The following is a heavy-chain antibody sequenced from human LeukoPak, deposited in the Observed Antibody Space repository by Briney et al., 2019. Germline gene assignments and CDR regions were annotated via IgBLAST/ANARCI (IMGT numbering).Heavy chain of an antibody. Sequence: GGSLRLSCAASGFTFSSSCMTWVRQAPGKGLEWVANIKPDGSEKFYVDSVKGRFTISRDNAKNSLYLQMNSLRVEDTAVYYCARDFDWGQGTLVTVSS. J-gene: IGHJ4*02. CDR3: ARDFD. CDR2: IKPDGSEK. CDR1: GFTFSSSC. D-gene: IGHD3-3*01. V-gene: IGHV3-7*05.